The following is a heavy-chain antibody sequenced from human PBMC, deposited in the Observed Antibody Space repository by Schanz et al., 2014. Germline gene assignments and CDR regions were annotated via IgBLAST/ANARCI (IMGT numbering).Heavy chain of an antibody. CDR1: GYSFTTYG. V-gene: IGHV1-8*02. J-gene: IGHJ3*02. Sequence: QVQLVQSAPEVKKPGASVKVSCKASGYSFTTYGLNWVRQAPGQGLEWMGWMNSKTGNTGYAQRFQGRVTMTRDTSTSTVYMELSSLRSEDTAVYFCARGPSTGAFDIWGQGTMVTVSS. CDR3: ARGPSTGAFDI. CDR2: MNSKTGNT.